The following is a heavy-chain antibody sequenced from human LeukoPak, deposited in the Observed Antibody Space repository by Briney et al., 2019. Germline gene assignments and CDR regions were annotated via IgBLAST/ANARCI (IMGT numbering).Heavy chain of an antibody. V-gene: IGHV4-38-2*01. CDR3: ARQATAFDY. Sequence: PSEILSLTCAVSGYSISSGYYWGWIRQPPGKGLEWIGSIYHSGSTYYNPSLKSRVTISVDTSKNQFSLKLSSVTAADTAVYYCARQATAFDYWGQGTLVTVSS. J-gene: IGHJ4*02. CDR2: IYHSGST. CDR1: GYSISSGYY.